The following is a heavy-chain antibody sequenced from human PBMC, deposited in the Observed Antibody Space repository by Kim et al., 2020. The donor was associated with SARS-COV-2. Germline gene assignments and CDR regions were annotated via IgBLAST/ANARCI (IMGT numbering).Heavy chain of an antibody. V-gene: IGHV3-9*01. J-gene: IGHJ4*02. CDR3: AKDIAVAGAGDVVLDY. D-gene: IGHD6-19*01. Sequence: SVKGSFTISRDNAKNSLYLQMNSLRAEDTALYYCAKDIAVAGAGDVVLDYWGQGTLVTVSS.